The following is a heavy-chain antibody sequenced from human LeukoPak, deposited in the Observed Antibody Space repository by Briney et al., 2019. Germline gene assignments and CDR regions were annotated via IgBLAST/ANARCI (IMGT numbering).Heavy chain of an antibody. J-gene: IGHJ5*02. V-gene: IGHV4-59*08. D-gene: IGHD4-17*01. CDR1: GGSISGYY. CDR3: ARGSTTVTTESWFDP. Sequence: SETLSLTCTVSGGSISGYYWSWIRQPTGKGLEWIGYIFYSGSTNYNPSLKSRVTISVGTSKNQFSLKLSSVTAADTAVYYCARGSTTVTTESWFDPWGQGTLVTVSS. CDR2: IFYSGST.